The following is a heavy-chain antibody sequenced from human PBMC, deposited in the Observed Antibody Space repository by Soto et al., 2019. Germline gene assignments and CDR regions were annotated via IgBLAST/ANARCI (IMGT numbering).Heavy chain of an antibody. V-gene: IGHV4-31*02. Sequence: QVRLQEWGPGLVKPSQTLSLKCSVSGGSITTGGRYWSWIRQLPGKGREWIGDIYYSGNTYYNASLKSRVTISVEAAKNQFSQILSSVTAADTAVYYCGQALVFTGGDGFDFWGQGRLVTVSS. D-gene: IGHD1-1*01. J-gene: IGHJ3*01. CDR2: IYYSGNT. CDR1: GGSITTGGRY. CDR3: GQALVFTGGDGFDF.